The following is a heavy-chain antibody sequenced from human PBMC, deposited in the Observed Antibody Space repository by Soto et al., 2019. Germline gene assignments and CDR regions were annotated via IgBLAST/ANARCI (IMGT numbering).Heavy chain of an antibody. J-gene: IGHJ6*02. CDR3: ARVGGYGGYYYYYGMDV. Sequence: ASVKVSCKASGYTFTSYYMHWVRQAPGQGLEWMGIINPSGGSTSYAQKFQGRVTMTRDTSTSTVYMEPSSLRSEDTAVYYCARVGGYGGYYYYYGMDVWGQGTTVTVSS. CDR1: GYTFTSYY. D-gene: IGHD5-12*01. V-gene: IGHV1-46*01. CDR2: INPSGGST.